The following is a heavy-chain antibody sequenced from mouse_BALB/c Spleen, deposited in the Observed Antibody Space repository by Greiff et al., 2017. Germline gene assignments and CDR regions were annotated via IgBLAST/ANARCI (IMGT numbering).Heavy chain of an antibody. CDR3: ARGLRLRGYFDY. D-gene: IGHD1-2*01. CDR2: ISSGSSTI. V-gene: IGHV5-17*02. J-gene: IGHJ2*01. CDR1: GFTFSSFG. Sequence: EVQLVESGGGLVQPGGSRKLSCAASGFTFSSFGMHWVRQAPEKGLEWVAYISSGSSTIYYADTVKGRFTISRDNPKNTLFLQMTSLRSEDTAMYYCARGLRLRGYFDYWGQGTTLTVSS.